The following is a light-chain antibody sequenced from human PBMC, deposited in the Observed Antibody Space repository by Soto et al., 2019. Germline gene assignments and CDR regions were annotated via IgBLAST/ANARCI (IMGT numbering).Light chain of an antibody. CDR3: AAWDDSLNVI. Sequence: QSVLTQPPSASGTPGQRVTISCSGSNSSIGSNTVNWYQHVPGTAPKLLIYNSNHRPSGVPDRFSGSKSGTSASLAISGLQSDDEADYYCAAWDDSLNVIFGGGTKLTVL. CDR1: NSSIGSNT. J-gene: IGLJ2*01. CDR2: NSN. V-gene: IGLV1-44*01.